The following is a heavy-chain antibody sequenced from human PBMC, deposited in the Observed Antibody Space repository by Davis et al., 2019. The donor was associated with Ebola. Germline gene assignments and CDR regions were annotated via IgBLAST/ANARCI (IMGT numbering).Heavy chain of an antibody. V-gene: IGHV3-23*01. CDR1: GFTFSNNA. CDR2: ISDSGSGGYT. CDR3: AKLATYSFHY. J-gene: IGHJ4*02. Sequence: GESLKISCAASGFTFSNNAMSWVRQAPGKGLEWVSAISDSGSGGYTSYADSVKGRFTISRDNSKNTLFLQMSSLRAEDTAVYYCAKLATYSFHYWGQGTLVTVSS.